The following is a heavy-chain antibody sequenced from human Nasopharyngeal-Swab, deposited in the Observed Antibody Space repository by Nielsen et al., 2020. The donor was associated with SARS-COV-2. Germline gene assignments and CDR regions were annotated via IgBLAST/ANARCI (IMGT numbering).Heavy chain of an antibody. CDR1: TFSSYA. CDR2: IYYSGST. Sequence: TFSSYAMSWVRQAPGKGLEWIGSIYYSGSTYYDPSLKSRVTISVDTSKNQFSLKLSSVTAADTAVYYCARQELELALRWFDPWGQGTLVTVSS. V-gene: IGHV4-39*01. J-gene: IGHJ5*02. D-gene: IGHD1-7*01. CDR3: ARQELELALRWFDP.